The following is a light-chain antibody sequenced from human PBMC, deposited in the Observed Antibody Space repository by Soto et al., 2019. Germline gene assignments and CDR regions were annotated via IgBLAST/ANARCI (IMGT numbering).Light chain of an antibody. Sequence: DIQMTQSPSTLSASVGDRVTITCRASQSISSWLAWYQQKPGKAPKLLIYDASSLESGVPSRFSGSGSGTEFTLTISSLQPDDFATYYCQQYKTIQGTFGQGTKLEIK. CDR3: QQYKTIQGT. V-gene: IGKV1-5*01. CDR2: DAS. CDR1: QSISSW. J-gene: IGKJ2*01.